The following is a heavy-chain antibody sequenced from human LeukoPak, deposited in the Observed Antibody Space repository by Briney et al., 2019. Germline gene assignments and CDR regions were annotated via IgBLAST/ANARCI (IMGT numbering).Heavy chain of an antibody. CDR1: GYTFTSYG. CDR2: ISAYNGNT. V-gene: IGHV1-18*01. Sequence: GASVKVSCKASGYTFTSYGISWVRQAPGQGLEWMGWISAYNGNTNYAQKLQGRVTMTTDTSTSTAYMELRSLRSDDTAVYYCARDFYDSSGDTYDFDIWGQGTMVTVSS. CDR3: ARDFYDSSGDTYDFDI. J-gene: IGHJ3*02. D-gene: IGHD3-22*01.